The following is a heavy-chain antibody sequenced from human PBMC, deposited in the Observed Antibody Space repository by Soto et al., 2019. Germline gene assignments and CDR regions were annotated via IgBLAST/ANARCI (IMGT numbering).Heavy chain of an antibody. CDR3: AKDRRAGGNPAFYFDF. CDR2: ISATGGGT. J-gene: IGHJ4*02. CDR1: GFKFSNYA. Sequence: HLGGSLRLSCAAPGFKFSNYAMSWVRQAPGKGLEWVSLISATGGGTYYADSVKGRFTISRDNSHNTLYLQVHSLTAEDTAVYYCAKDRRAGGNPAFYFDFWGQGAQVTVSS. D-gene: IGHD3-16*01. V-gene: IGHV3-23*01.